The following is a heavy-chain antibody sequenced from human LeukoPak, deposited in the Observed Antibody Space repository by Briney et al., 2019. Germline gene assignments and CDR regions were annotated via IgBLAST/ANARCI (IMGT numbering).Heavy chain of an antibody. V-gene: IGHV3-21*01. Sequence: ETLSLTCAVSGGSISSNNWWWSWVRQPPGKGLEWVSSISSSSSYIYYADSVKGRFTISRDNAKNSLYLQMNSLRAEDTAVYYCASAVGATRGIDYWGQGTLVTVSS. J-gene: IGHJ4*02. D-gene: IGHD1-26*01. CDR2: ISSSSSYI. CDR3: ASAVGATRGIDY. CDR1: GGSISSNN.